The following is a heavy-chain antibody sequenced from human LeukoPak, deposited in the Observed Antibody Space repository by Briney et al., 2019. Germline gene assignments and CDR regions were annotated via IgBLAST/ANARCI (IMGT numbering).Heavy chain of an antibody. V-gene: IGHV1-8*01. CDR3: GRGPANMVPGVIIKYWFDP. Sequence: ASVKVSCKASGYTFTCYDINWVRQATGQGLEWMGWMNPNSGNTGYAQKFQGRVTMTRNTSISTAYMELSSLRSEDTAVYYCGRGPANMVPGVIIKYWFDPWGQGTLVTVSS. J-gene: IGHJ5*02. CDR2: MNPNSGNT. CDR1: GYTFTCYD. D-gene: IGHD3-10*01.